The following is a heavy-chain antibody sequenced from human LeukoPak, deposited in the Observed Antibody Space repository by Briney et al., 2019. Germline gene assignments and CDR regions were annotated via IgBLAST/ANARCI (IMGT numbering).Heavy chain of an antibody. D-gene: IGHD3-16*01. CDR2: ISSSSSYI. V-gene: IGHV3-21*01. CDR3: ARDPPSYAAFDI. Sequence: PGGSLRLSCAASGFTFSSYAMTWVRQAPGKGLEWVSSISSSSSYIYYADSVKGRFTISRDNAKNSLYLQMNSLRAEDTAVYYCARDPPSYAAFDIWGQGTMVTVSS. J-gene: IGHJ3*02. CDR1: GFTFSSYA.